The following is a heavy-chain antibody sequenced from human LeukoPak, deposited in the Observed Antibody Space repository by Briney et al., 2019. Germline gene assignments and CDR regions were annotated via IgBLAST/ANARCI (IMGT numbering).Heavy chain of an antibody. Sequence: GSLRLSCAASGFTFSHYYMSWVRQAPGKGLEWVSSISSSSSYIYYADSVKGRFTISRDNAKNSLYLQMNSLRAEDTAVYYCARDPPLYYYDSSGYEDAFDIWGQGTMVTVSS. D-gene: IGHD3-22*01. CDR3: ARDPPLYYYDSSGYEDAFDI. J-gene: IGHJ3*02. V-gene: IGHV3-21*01. CDR2: ISSSSSYI. CDR1: GFTFSHYY.